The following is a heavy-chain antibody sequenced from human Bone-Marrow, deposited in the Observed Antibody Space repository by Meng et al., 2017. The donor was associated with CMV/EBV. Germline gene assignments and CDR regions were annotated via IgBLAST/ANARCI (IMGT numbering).Heavy chain of an antibody. CDR1: GFTFSGYW. CDR3: ARESYFYETSALGDF. V-gene: IGHV3-74*03. CDR2: INGDGSMT. J-gene: IGHJ4*02. Sequence: GESLKISCAASGFTFSGYWMHWVRQAPGKGLVWVSRINGDGSMTTYAASVKGRFTISRDNAKNTLYLQMNSLRAEDTAVFYCARESYFYETSALGDFWGQGTLVTVSS. D-gene: IGHD3-22*01.